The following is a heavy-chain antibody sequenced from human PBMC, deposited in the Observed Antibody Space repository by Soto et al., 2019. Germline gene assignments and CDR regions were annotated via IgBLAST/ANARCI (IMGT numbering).Heavy chain of an antibody. J-gene: IGHJ5*02. CDR1: GGSISSSSYY. CDR3: ARHGRPSTVVTPLRWFDP. V-gene: IGHV4-39*01. D-gene: IGHD2-21*02. CDR2: NYYSGST. Sequence: SETLSLTCTVSGGSISSSSYYWGWIRQPPGKGMEGIGSNYYSGSTYNNPSLNSRVSLSVYTSKFQFSLKLSSVTAADTAVYYCARHGRPSTVVTPLRWFDPWGQGTLVTVS.